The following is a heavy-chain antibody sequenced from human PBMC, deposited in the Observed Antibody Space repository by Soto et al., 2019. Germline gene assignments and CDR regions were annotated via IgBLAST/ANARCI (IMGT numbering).Heavy chain of an antibody. CDR2: INTYNGNT. D-gene: IGHD3-16*01. V-gene: IGHV1-18*01. J-gene: IGHJ6*02. Sequence: QVKLVQSGAEVKNPGASVKVSCKASGYTFTRYGIGWARQAPGQGLEWMGWINTYNGNTNYAQNVQGRVTLTTDTTTSTDNMELRSLRSNDTAIYYCAMVDVYVTPSPQDVWGQGTTVIVSS. CDR1: GYTFTRYG. CDR3: AMVDVYVTPSPQDV.